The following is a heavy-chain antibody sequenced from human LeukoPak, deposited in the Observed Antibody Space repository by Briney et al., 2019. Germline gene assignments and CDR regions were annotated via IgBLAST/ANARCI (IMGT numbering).Heavy chain of an antibody. Sequence: KPSETLSLTCTVSGGSISSYYWSWIRQPAGKGLEWIGHIYSNGSTNYNASLKSRVTISVDASTKQFSLRLNYATAADTAVYYCARLGTGYHHRLDYWGQGALVTVSS. CDR3: ARLGTGYHHRLDY. V-gene: IGHV4-4*09. J-gene: IGHJ4*02. CDR1: GGSISSYY. CDR2: IYSNGST. D-gene: IGHD3-16*02.